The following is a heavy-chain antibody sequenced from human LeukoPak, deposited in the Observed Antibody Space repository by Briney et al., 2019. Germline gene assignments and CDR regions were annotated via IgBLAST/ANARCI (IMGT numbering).Heavy chain of an antibody. CDR2: IYHSGST. J-gene: IGHJ6*04. D-gene: IGHD4-17*01. CDR3: AMTTMVTTSYYYGMDV. Sequence: PSQTLSLTCAVSGGSISSGGYSWSWIRQPPGKGLEWIGYIYHSGSTYYNPSLKSRVTISVDRSKNQFSLKLSSVTAADTAVYYCAMTTMVTTSYYYGMDVWGKGTTVTVSS. V-gene: IGHV4-30-2*01. CDR1: GGSISSGGYS.